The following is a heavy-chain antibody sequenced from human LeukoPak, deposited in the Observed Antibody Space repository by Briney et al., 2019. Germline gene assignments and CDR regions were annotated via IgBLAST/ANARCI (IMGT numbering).Heavy chain of an antibody. J-gene: IGHJ4*02. CDR2: ISWTSGSI. V-gene: IGHV3-9*01. CDR3: AKDRHRWLFGIRGYYFDY. D-gene: IGHD3-22*01. CDR1: GFTFDAYA. Sequence: GGSLRLYCAASGFTFDAYAMHWVRQAPGKFLEWVSGISWTSGSIGYADSVKGQFTISRDNAKNSLYLQMNSLRAEDTALYYCAKDRHRWLFGIRGYYFDYWGQGTLVTVSS.